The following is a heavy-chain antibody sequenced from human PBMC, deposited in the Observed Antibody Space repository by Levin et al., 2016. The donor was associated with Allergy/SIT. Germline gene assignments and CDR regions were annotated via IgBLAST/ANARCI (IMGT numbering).Heavy chain of an antibody. CDR2: IIPIFGTA. V-gene: IGHV1-69*01. Sequence: WVRQAPGQGLEWMGGIIPIFGTANYAQKFQGRVTITADESTSTAYMELSSLRSEDTAVYYCARHPAPTQLELPRGNAFDIWGQGAMVTVSS. J-gene: IGHJ3*02. D-gene: IGHD1-1*01. CDR3: ARHPAPTQLELPRGNAFDI.